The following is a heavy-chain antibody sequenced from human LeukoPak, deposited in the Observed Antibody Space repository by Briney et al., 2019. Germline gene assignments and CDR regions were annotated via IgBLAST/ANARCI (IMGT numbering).Heavy chain of an antibody. J-gene: IGHJ4*02. Sequence: SETLSLTCAVYGVSFSNNYWSWIRQSPGKGLEWIGGIYQSGGTNYNPSLEIRVTISVDTSKNQFSLELNSVTAADTAVYFCARGEDDYGDPPLVRDYFDYWGQGTPVTVSS. D-gene: IGHD4-17*01. V-gene: IGHV4-34*01. CDR1: GVSFSNNY. CDR3: ARGEDDYGDPPLVRDYFDY. CDR2: IYQSGGT.